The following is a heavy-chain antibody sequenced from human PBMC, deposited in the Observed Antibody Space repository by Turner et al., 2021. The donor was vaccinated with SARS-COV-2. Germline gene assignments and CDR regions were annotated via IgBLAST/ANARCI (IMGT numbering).Heavy chain of an antibody. V-gene: IGHV4-59*01. D-gene: IGHD3-22*01. CDR2: IYYSGST. Sequence: QVQLQESGPGLVKPAETLSLTCTGSGGSISSYYWSWIRQPPGKGLEWIGYIYYSGSTNYNPSLKGRVTISVDTSKNQFSLKLSSVTAADTAVYYCASYYYDSSGYHYAFDYWGQGTLVTVSS. CDR1: GGSISSYY. CDR3: ASYYYDSSGYHYAFDY. J-gene: IGHJ4*02.